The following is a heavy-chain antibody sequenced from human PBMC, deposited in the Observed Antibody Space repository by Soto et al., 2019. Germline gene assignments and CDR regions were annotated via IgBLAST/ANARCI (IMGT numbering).Heavy chain of an antibody. Sequence: EVQLVETGGGLIQPGGSLRLSCAASGFTVSSNYMSWVRQAPGKGLEWVSVIYSGGSTYYADSVKGRFTISRDNSKNTLYLQMNSLRAEDTAVYYCASRGRGSGYYVGAFDIWGQGTMVTVSS. CDR1: GFTVSSNY. V-gene: IGHV3-53*02. CDR2: IYSGGST. D-gene: IGHD3-22*01. CDR3: ASRGRGSGYYVGAFDI. J-gene: IGHJ3*02.